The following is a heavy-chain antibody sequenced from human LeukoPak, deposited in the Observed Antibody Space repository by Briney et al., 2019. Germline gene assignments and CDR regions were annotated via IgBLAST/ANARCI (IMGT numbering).Heavy chain of an antibody. CDR1: GFTFSSYS. J-gene: IGHJ4*02. CDR2: ISYDGSNK. V-gene: IGHV3-30*18. CDR3: AKDPIRHYSGSGESITTYFFDY. Sequence: GGSLRLSCAASGFTFSSYSMNWVRQAPGKGLEWVAVISYDGSNKYYADSVKGRFTISRDNSKNTLYLQMNSLRAEDTAVYYCAKDPIRHYSGSGESITTYFFDYWGQGTLVTVSS. D-gene: IGHD3-10*01.